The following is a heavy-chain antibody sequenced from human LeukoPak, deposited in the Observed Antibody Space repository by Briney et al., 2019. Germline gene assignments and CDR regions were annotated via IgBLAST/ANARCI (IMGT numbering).Heavy chain of an antibody. CDR2: ISRDGTNT. D-gene: IGHD1-14*01. Sequence: GGSLRLSCVPSGYLYSPSWLHWVRQAPGGGLLWLSRISRDGTNTKYADSVKGRFTISRDNAKNTLYLQMNSLRAEDTAVYYCARDQSQAGPTTVDYWGQGTLVTVSS. CDR1: GYLYSPSW. V-gene: IGHV3-74*03. J-gene: IGHJ4*02. CDR3: ARDQSQAGPTTVDY.